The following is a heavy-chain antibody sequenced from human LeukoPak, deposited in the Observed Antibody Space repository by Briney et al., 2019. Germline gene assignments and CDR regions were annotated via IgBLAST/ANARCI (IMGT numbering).Heavy chain of an antibody. V-gene: IGHV1-8*01. CDR3: ARGGGDIVVAEFRGTNWFDP. CDR1: GYTFTSYD. D-gene: IGHD2-2*01. J-gene: IGHJ5*02. CDR2: MNPNSGNT. Sequence: ASVKVSCKASGYTFTSYDINWVRQATGQGLEWMGWMNPNSGNTGYAQKFQGRVTMTRNTSISTAYMELSSLRSEGTAVYYCARGGGDIVVAEFRGTNWFDPWGQGTLVTVSS.